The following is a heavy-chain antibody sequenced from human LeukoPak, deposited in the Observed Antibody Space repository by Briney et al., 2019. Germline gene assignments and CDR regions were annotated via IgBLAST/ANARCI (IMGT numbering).Heavy chain of an antibody. J-gene: IGHJ4*02. D-gene: IGHD2-15*01. CDR1: GFTFSSYW. CDR3: ARAPRYCSGGSCYGPRFDY. CDR2: IKQDGSEK. V-gene: IGHV3-7*03. Sequence: GRSLRLSCAASGFTFSSYWMSWVRQAPGKRLEWVANIKQDGSEKYYVDSVKGRFTISRDNAKNSLYLQMNSLRAEDTAVYYCARAPRYCSGGSCYGPRFDYWGQGTLVTVSS.